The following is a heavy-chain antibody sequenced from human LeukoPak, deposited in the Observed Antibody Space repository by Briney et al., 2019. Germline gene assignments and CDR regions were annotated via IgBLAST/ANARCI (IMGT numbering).Heavy chain of an antibody. CDR3: ARNGDSSSSGRVGSFDY. V-gene: IGHV4-39*01. J-gene: IGHJ4*02. CDR1: GGSISSSSYY. Sequence: SETLSLTCTVSGGSISSSSYYWGWIRQPPGKGLEWIGSIYYSGSTYYNPSLKSRVTISVDTSKNQFSLKLSSVTAADTAVYYCARNGDSSSSGRVGSFDYWGQGTLVNVSS. CDR2: IYYSGST. D-gene: IGHD6-6*01.